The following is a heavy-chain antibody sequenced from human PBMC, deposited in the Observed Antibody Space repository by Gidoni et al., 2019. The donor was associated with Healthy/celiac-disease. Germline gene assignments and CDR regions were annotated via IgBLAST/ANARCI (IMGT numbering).Heavy chain of an antibody. V-gene: IGHV3-74*01. Sequence: DVQLVESGGGLVQPGGSLRLSCAASGFTFSSYWMHWVRQAPGKGLVWVSRINSDGSSTSYADSVKGRFTISRDNAKNTLYLQMNSLRAEDTAVYYCARDLGYCSGGSCYYYGMDVWGQGTTVTVSS. CDR3: ARDLGYCSGGSCYYYGMDV. J-gene: IGHJ6*02. CDR2: INSDGSST. CDR1: GFTFSSYW. D-gene: IGHD2-15*01.